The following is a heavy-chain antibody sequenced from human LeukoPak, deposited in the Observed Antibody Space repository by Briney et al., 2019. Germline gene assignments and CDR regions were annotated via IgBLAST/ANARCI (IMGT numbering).Heavy chain of an antibody. CDR1: GYTFTGYY. CDR2: INPNSGGT. D-gene: IGHD2-2*01. V-gene: IGHV1-2*02. J-gene: IGHJ5*02. CDR3: ARGRARYCSSTSCYRNWFDP. Sequence: ASVKVSCKASGYTFTGYYMHWVRQAPGQGLEWMGWINPNSGGTNYAQKFRGRVTMTRDTSISTAYMELSRLRSDDTAVYYCARGRARYCSSTSCYRNWFDPWGQGTLVTVSS.